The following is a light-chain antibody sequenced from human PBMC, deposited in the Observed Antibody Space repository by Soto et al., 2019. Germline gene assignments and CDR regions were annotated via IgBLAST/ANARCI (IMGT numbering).Light chain of an antibody. CDR2: AAS. CDR3: QQRSNWPPWT. Sequence: VLTQSSGALSLYKGERATLSCRASQSVSSYVAWHQQTPGQAPRLLNYAASNRATGIPARFSGSGSGTDFTLTISSLEPEDFAVYYCQQRSNWPPWTFGQGTKVDIK. J-gene: IGKJ1*01. CDR1: QSVSSY. V-gene: IGKV3-11*01.